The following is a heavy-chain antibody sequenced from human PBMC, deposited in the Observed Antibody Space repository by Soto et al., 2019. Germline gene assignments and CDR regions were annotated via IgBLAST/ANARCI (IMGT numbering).Heavy chain of an antibody. J-gene: IGHJ4*02. Sequence: GDSVKGSCKASGYTFTSYGISWVRQAPGQGLEWMGWISAYNGNTNYAQKLQGRLTMTRNTSISTAYMELSSLRSDDTAVYFCARRKERSGPNYFDSWGQGSLVTVSS. CDR1: GYTFTSYG. D-gene: IGHD6-25*01. CDR2: ISAYNGNT. V-gene: IGHV1-18*01. CDR3: ARRKERSGPNYFDS.